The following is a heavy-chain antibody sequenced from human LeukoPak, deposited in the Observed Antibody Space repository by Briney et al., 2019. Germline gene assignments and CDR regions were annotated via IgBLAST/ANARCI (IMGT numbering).Heavy chain of an antibody. CDR1: GFTFGDYA. D-gene: IGHD3-22*01. J-gene: IGHJ4*02. CDR2: IRSKAYGGTT. Sequence: GGSLRLSCTTSGFTFGDYAMSWVRQAPGKGLEWVGFIRSKAYGGTTEYAASVKGRLTISRDDSKSIAYLQMNSLKTEDTAVYYCQTYYYDSSGYYYIDQWGQGTLVTVSS. CDR3: QTYYYDSSGYYYIDQ. V-gene: IGHV3-49*04.